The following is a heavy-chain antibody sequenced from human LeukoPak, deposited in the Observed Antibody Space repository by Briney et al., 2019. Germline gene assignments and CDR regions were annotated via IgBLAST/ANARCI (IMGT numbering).Heavy chain of an antibody. V-gene: IGHV3-53*01. CDR2: IYSSGST. Sequence: GGSLRLSCAASGLTVSSNYMSWVRQAPGKGLEWGSAIYSSGSTYYAASVKGRFTISRDNSKNTLYLQMNSLRAEDTAVYYCASRSLWYGEDYWGQGTLVTVSS. D-gene: IGHD3-10*01. J-gene: IGHJ4*02. CDR1: GLTVSSNY. CDR3: ASRSLWYGEDY.